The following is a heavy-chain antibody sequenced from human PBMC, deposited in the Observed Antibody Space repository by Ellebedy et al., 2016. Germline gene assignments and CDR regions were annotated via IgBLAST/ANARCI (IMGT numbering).Heavy chain of an antibody. CDR2: IYYSGST. D-gene: IGHD2-8*01. Sequence: SETLSLTXTVSGGSISSSSYYWGWIRQPPGKGLEWIGSIYYSGSTYYNPSLKSRVTISVDTSKNQFSLKLSSVTAADTAVYYCARNGEWPRWGQGTLVTVSS. J-gene: IGHJ4*02. CDR1: GGSISSSSYY. V-gene: IGHV4-39*07. CDR3: ARNGEWPR.